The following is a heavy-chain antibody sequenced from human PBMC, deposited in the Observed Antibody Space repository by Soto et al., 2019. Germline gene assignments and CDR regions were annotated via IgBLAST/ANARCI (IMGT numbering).Heavy chain of an antibody. CDR3: AKCPFRGYMGATYFDY. Sequence: EVQLLESGGGLVQPGGSLRLSCAASGFTFSSYAMSWVRQAPGKGLEWVSAISGSGGSTYYADSVKGRFTISRDNSKNTLYLQMNSLRAEDTAVYYCAKCPFRGYMGATYFDYWGQGTLVTVSS. CDR1: GFTFSSYA. CDR2: ISGSGGST. J-gene: IGHJ4*02. V-gene: IGHV3-23*01. D-gene: IGHD1-26*01.